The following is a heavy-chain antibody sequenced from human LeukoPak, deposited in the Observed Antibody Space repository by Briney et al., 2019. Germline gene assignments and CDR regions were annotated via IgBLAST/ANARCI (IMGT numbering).Heavy chain of an antibody. V-gene: IGHV3-21*01. CDR3: ARGLMVYATYDY. CDR1: GFTFSSYW. CDR2: ISSSSSYI. Sequence: GGSLRLSCAASGFTFSSYWMSWVRQAPGKGLEWVSSISSSSSYIYYADSVKGRFTISRDNAKNSLYLQMNSLRAEDTAVYYCARGLMVYATYDYWGQGTLVTVSS. D-gene: IGHD2-8*01. J-gene: IGHJ4*02.